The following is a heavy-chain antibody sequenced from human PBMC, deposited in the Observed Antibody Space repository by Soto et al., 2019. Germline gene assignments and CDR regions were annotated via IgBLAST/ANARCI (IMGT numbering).Heavy chain of an antibody. CDR1: GFTFSTYT. V-gene: IGHV3-48*01. CDR3: ARHPERIAEIGWFDP. CDR2: ISSSSSTI. D-gene: IGHD6-13*01. J-gene: IGHJ5*02. Sequence: EVQLVESGGGLVQPGGPRRPSFAPSGFTFSTYTWNWVRKVPGKGLEWVSYISSSSSTIYYADSVKARFTISRDNAKNSLYLQMNSLRAEDTAVYYCARHPERIAEIGWFDPWGQGTLVTVSS.